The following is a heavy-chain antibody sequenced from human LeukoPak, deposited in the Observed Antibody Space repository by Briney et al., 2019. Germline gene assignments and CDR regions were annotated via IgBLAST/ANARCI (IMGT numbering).Heavy chain of an antibody. CDR2: TSSNGEVK. CDR1: GFILENHA. J-gene: IGHJ4*02. V-gene: IGHV3-23*01. CDR3: ARDFNWNEPYYFDY. D-gene: IGHD1-1*01. Sequence: GGSLRLSCVASGFILENHAMSWIRQAPGKGLEWVSGTSSNGEVKYYADSVKGRFTVPRDNSKDTLYLQMDSLGAEDPAMYYCARDFNWNEPYYFDYWGPGTLVTVSS.